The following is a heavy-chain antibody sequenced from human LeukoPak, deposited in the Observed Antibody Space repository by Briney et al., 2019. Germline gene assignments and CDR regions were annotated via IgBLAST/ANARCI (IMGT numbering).Heavy chain of an antibody. CDR3: ARTSPTPLPSSGPNWSDP. Sequence: SVKVSCKASGGTFSSYAISWVRQAPGQGLEWMGGIIPIFGTANYAQKFQGRVTITADKSTSTAYMELSSLRSEDTAVYYCARTSPTPLPSSGPNWSDPWGQGTLVTVSS. CDR2: IIPIFGTA. D-gene: IGHD3-22*01. CDR1: GGTFSSYA. V-gene: IGHV1-69*06. J-gene: IGHJ5*02.